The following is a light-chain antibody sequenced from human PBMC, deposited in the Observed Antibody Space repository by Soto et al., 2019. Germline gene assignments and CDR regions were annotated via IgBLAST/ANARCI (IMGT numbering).Light chain of an antibody. CDR3: QQYNGWPIT. V-gene: IGKV3-15*01. CDR2: GAS. Sequence: VLTQSPGTLSLSPGERATLSCRASQTISTSYLAWYQQKPGQAPRLPIYGASPRATGFQARFSGSGSGTEFTLTISSLQSEDFAVYYCQQYNGWPITFGQGTRLEIK. J-gene: IGKJ5*01. CDR1: QTISTSY.